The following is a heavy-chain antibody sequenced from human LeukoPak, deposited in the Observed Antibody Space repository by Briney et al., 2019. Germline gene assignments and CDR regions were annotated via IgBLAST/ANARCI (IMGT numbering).Heavy chain of an antibody. CDR3: ARNDSSGYFDY. Sequence: PSETLSLTCAVSGYSISSGYYWGWIPQPPGKRLEWIGSIYYSGSTHYNPSLKRRVTISVDQSKNQFSLRLSSVTAADTAVYYCARNDSSGYFDYWGQGTLVTVSS. CDR1: GYSISSGYY. V-gene: IGHV4-38-2*01. J-gene: IGHJ4*02. D-gene: IGHD3-22*01. CDR2: IYYSGST.